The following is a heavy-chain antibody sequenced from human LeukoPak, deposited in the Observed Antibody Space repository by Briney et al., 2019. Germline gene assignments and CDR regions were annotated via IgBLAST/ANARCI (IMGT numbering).Heavy chain of an antibody. CDR3: ARALRSLGDFDY. CDR1: GGSISSGGYY. J-gene: IGHJ4*02. Sequence: SETLSLTCTVSGGSISSGGYYWSWIRQHPGKGLEWIGYIYYSGSTYYNPSLKSRVTISVDTSKNQFSLKLSSVTAADTAVYYCARALRSLGDFDYWGQGTLVTVSS. CDR2: IYYSGST. V-gene: IGHV4-31*03.